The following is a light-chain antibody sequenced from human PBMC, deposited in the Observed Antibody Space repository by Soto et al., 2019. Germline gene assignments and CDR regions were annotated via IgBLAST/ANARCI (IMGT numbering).Light chain of an antibody. V-gene: IGKV1-39*01. CDR3: QPSYNDPIT. Sequence: SQMSQARASLSAAVVYIVTITCRASQNIIDYLNWYQQKPGKDTQLMIYVAYRLESGVPSRFSGSGHGKDFTLKISTVQPEDFDPYSCQPSYNDPITLGQGTRLEIK. CDR2: VAY. J-gene: IGKJ5*01. CDR1: QNIIDY.